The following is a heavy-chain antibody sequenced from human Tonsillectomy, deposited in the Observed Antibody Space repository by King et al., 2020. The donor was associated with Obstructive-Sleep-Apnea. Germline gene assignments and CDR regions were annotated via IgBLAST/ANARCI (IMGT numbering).Heavy chain of an antibody. Sequence: VQLVESGGGVVQPGRSLRLSCAASGFTFSSYGMHWVRQAPGKGLEWVAVIWYDGSNKYYADSVKGRFTISRDNSKNTLYLQMNSLRAEDTAVYYCAKDRGPYCSSTSCSLGDWGQGTLVTVSS. J-gene: IGHJ4*02. D-gene: IGHD2-2*01. CDR1: GFTFSSYG. CDR3: AKDRGPYCSSTSCSLGD. CDR2: IWYDGSNK. V-gene: IGHV3-33*06.